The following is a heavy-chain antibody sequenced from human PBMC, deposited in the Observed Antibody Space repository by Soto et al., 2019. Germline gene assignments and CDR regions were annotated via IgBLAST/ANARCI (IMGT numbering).Heavy chain of an antibody. D-gene: IGHD2-15*01. J-gene: IGHJ4*02. CDR2: ISGSGGST. V-gene: IGHV3-23*01. CDR3: AKDGKDGYSFDY. Sequence: GGSLRLSCAASGFTFSSYAMSWVRQAPGKGLEWVSAISGSGGSTYYADSVKGRFTISRANSKNALYLQMNSLRAEDTAVYYCAKDGKDGYSFDYWGQGTLVTVSS. CDR1: GFTFSSYA.